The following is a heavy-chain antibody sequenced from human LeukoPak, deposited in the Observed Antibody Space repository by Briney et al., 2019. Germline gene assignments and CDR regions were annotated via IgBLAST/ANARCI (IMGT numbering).Heavy chain of an antibody. V-gene: IGHV1-2*06. D-gene: IGHD2-2*01. CDR1: GYTFTSYY. J-gene: IGHJ5*02. Sequence: EASVKVSCKASGYTFTSYYMHWVRQAPGQGLEWMRRINPNSGGTNYAQKFQGRVTMTRDTSISTAYMELSRLRSDDTAVYYCAREKGDCSSTSCSGNWFDPWGQGTLVTVSS. CDR3: AREKGDCSSTSCSGNWFDP. CDR2: INPNSGGT.